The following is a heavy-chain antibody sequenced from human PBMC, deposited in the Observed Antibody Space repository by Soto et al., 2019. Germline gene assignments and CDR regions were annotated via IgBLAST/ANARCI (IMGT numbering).Heavy chain of an antibody. V-gene: IGHV1-24*01. J-gene: IGHJ6*02. CDR2: FAPEDGET. Sequence: ASVKVSCKVSGYTLIELSMHWVRQAPGKGLEWMGGFAPEDGETIYAQKFQGRVTMTEDTSTDTAYMELSSLKSEDTAVYYCATNRRAVSGHYYYYAMDVWGQGTTVIVSS. CDR3: ATNRRAVSGHYYYYAMDV. CDR1: GYTLIELS. D-gene: IGHD6-19*01.